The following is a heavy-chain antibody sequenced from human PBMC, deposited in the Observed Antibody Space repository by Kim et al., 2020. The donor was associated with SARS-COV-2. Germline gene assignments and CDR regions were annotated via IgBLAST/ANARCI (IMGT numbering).Heavy chain of an antibody. Sequence: TNYAQKFQGRGTMTRDTSTSTVYMELSSLRSEDTAVYYCAKYSGRNTFDYWGQGTLVTVSS. D-gene: IGHD1-26*01. CDR3: AKYSGRNTFDY. J-gene: IGHJ4*02. CDR2: T. V-gene: IGHV1-46*01.